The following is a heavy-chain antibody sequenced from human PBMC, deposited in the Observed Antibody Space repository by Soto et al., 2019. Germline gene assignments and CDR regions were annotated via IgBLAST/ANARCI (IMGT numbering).Heavy chain of an antibody. J-gene: IGHJ4*02. CDR1: GFTFDDYA. Sequence: EVQLVESGGRLVQPGKSLRLSCAASGFTFDDYAMHWVRQVPGKGLEWVSGISANGGSIRYGDSVKGRFIISRDNAKNSLFLQMNSLSAEDTALYYCAKSGEPGVVAATSFDYWGQGTMVTVSP. CDR2: ISANGGSI. V-gene: IGHV3-9*01. CDR3: AKSGEPGVVAATSFDY. D-gene: IGHD2-15*01.